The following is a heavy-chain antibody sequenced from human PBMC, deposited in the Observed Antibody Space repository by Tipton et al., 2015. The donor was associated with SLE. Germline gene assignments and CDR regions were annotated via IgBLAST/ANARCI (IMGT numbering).Heavy chain of an antibody. D-gene: IGHD2-8*02. V-gene: IGHV4-59*08. CDR2: IYYSRST. J-gene: IGHJ5*02. Sequence: TLSLTCTVSGGSISSYYWSWIRQPPGKGLEWIGYIYYSRSTNYNPSLKSRVTISVDTSKNQFSLKLSSVTAADTAVYYCARQSYPGLVVYANNWFDPWGQGTLVTVSS. CDR1: GGSISSYY. CDR3: ARQSYPGLVVYANNWFDP.